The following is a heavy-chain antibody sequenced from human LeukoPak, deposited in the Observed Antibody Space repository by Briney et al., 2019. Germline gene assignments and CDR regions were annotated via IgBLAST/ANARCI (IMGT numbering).Heavy chain of an antibody. V-gene: IGHV3-23*01. CDR1: GFTFSSYS. J-gene: IGHJ4*02. D-gene: IGHD6-13*01. Sequence: PGGSLRLSCAASGFTFSSYSMNWVRQAPGKGLEWVSAISGGGGGTYYADSVKGRFTISRDNSKNTLFLQMNSLRAEDTAVYYCAKNLQYSSSPFDYWGQGTLVTVSS. CDR3: AKNLQYSSSPFDY. CDR2: ISGGGGGT.